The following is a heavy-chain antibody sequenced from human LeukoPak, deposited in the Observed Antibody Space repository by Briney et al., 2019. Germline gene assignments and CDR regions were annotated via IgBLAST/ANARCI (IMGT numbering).Heavy chain of an antibody. D-gene: IGHD2-15*01. V-gene: IGHV3-23*01. CDR2: ISGSGGST. CDR3: AELRACSGGSCYLPDAFDI. J-gene: IGHJ3*02. Sequence: PGGSLRLSCAASVCTFSSYAMSWVRQAPGKGLEWVSAISGSGGSTYYADSVKGRFTISRDNSKNTLYLQMNSLRAEDTAVYYCAELRACSGGSCYLPDAFDIWGQGTMVTVSS. CDR1: VCTFSSYA.